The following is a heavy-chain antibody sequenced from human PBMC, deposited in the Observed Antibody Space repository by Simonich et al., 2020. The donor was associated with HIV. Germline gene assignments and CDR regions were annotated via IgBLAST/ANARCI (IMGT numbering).Heavy chain of an antibody. V-gene: IGHV4-34*01. D-gene: IGHD6-13*01. CDR3: ARVLGIAAAIDSFQH. Sequence: QVQLQQWGAGLLKPSETLSLTCAVYDGSFSGYQWSWIRQPPEKGLEWIGSIYHSGSTYQNPSLKSRVTISVETSKNQLALKRSVVTAADTAVYYCARVLGIAAAIDSFQHWGQGTLVTVSS. CDR1: DGSFSGYQ. J-gene: IGHJ1*01. CDR2: IYHSGST.